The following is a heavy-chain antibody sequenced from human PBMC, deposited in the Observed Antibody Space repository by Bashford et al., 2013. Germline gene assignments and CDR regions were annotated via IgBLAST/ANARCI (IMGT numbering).Heavy chain of an antibody. Sequence: SGPTLVKPTETLTLTCSVSLIKERMGVSWIRQPPGRALEWLAHIFSNDGKSYATSLRNRLTLSKDTSKSQVVLTMTNVGPEDTATYFCARIPYADSTGYFDLWGQGTLVTVSS. CDR2: IFSNDGK. CDR3: ARIPYADSTGYFDL. V-gene: IGHV2-26*01. D-gene: IGHD4-17*01. J-gene: IGHJ5*02. CDR1: LIKERMG.